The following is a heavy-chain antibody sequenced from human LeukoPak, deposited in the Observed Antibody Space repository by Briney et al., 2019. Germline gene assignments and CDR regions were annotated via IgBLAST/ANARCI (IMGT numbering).Heavy chain of an antibody. D-gene: IGHD2-15*01. Sequence: SVKVSCKASGGTFSSYAISWVRQAPGQGLEWMGGIIPIFGTANYAQKFQGRVTITADESTSTAYMELSSLRSEDTAVYYCAKAGAVVVVAAKYFDYWGQGTLVTVSS. CDR2: IIPIFGTA. CDR1: GGTFSSYA. J-gene: IGHJ4*02. CDR3: AKAGAVVVVAAKYFDY. V-gene: IGHV1-69*13.